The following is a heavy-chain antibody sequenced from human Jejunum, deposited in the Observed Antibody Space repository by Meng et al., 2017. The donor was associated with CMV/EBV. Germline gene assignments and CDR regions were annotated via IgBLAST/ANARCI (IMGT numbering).Heavy chain of an antibody. V-gene: IGHV3-15*01. CDR2: IKSKTDGGTE. D-gene: IGHD5-18*01. CDR1: FTFSNAW. J-gene: IGHJ4*02. Sequence: FTFSNAWMNWVRQSPGKGLEWVGRIKSKTDGGTEDYAAPVKGRFSISRDDSKNTLYVQMNSLKTEDTAVYYCAKDTDGTAMMSYFDSWGQGALVTVSS. CDR3: AKDTDGTAMMSYFDS.